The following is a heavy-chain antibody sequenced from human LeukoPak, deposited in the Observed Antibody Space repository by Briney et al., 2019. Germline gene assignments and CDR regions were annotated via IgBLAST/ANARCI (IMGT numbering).Heavy chain of an antibody. D-gene: IGHD3-22*01. CDR3: AKDRRSGYQYFDY. Sequence: GGSLRLSCPVSGFTFSSYAMSWARQAPGRGLEWVSVISTSGESAYYADSVKGRFTISRDNSKNTLYLQMNSLRAEDTAVYYCAKDRRSGYQYFDYWAEGNLVTVSS. V-gene: IGHV3-23*01. CDR1: GFTFSSYA. CDR2: ISTSGESA. J-gene: IGHJ4*02.